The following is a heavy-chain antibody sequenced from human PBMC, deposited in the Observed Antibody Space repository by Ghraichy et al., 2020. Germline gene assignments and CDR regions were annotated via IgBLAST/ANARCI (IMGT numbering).Heavy chain of an antibody. CDR2: INDRGST. V-gene: IGHV4-34*01. J-gene: IGHJ3*01. CDR3: GRHITGNRAFDV. D-gene: IGHD1-20*01. CDR1: GGSFRGYY. Sequence: SETLSLTCAVYGGSFRGYYWSWIRQSPGKGVEWIGEINDRGSTNYNPSLESRVIMSADRSKSQFSLKLTSVTAADTAVYYCGRHITGNRAFDVWGQGTMFT.